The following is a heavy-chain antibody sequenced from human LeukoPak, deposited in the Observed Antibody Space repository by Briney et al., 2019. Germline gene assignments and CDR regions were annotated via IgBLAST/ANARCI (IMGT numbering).Heavy chain of an antibody. D-gene: IGHD3-10*01. CDR1: GFSFRNYG. CDR3: ARDRGVSGNYYDY. V-gene: IGHV3-30*02. CDR2: IRSDSSYK. J-gene: IGHJ4*02. Sequence: GGSLRLSCVASGFSFRNYGMLWVRQAPGKGLEWVTFIRSDSSYKYYADSVKGRFTTSRDNSKSTLDLQMNSLRPEDTALYYCARDRGVSGNYYDYWGQGTLVTVSS.